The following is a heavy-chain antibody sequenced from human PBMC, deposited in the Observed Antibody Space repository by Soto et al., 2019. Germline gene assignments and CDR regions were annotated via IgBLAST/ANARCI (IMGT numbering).Heavy chain of an antibody. V-gene: IGHV3-7*01. J-gene: IGHJ4*02. CDR3: ARDYSRHGPLDY. CDR1: GLTFSSYV. CDR2: INRDGSGK. Sequence: GGSVRLSCTASGLTFSSYVIHWVRQAPGKGLEWVANINRDGSGKYYVDSVKGRFTISRDNDKNSLYLQMNSLRAEDTAVYYCARDYSRHGPLDYCGQGTFVTGSS. D-gene: IGHD5-18*01.